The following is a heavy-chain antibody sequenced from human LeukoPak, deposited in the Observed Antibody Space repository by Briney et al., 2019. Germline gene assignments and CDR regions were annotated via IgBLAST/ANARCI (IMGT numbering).Heavy chain of an antibody. J-gene: IGHJ4*02. Sequence: GGSLRLSCAASGFTFSSYAMSWVRQAPGKGLEWVANIKQDGSEKYYVDSVKGRFTISRDNAKNSLYLQMNSLRAEDTAVYYCARGGNDYGDSIDYWGQGTLVTVSS. CDR1: GFTFSSYA. CDR3: ARGGNDYGDSIDY. V-gene: IGHV3-7*01. CDR2: IKQDGSEK. D-gene: IGHD4-17*01.